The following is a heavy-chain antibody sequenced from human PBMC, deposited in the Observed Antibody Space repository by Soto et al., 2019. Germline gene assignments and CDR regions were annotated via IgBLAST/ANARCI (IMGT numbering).Heavy chain of an antibody. D-gene: IGHD6-19*01. CDR2: ISSDGTNK. J-gene: IGHJ4*02. Sequence: QVQLVESGGGVVQPGRSLRLSCVASGFSISTYAMHWVRQAPGKGLEWVAVISSDGTNKYYADSVKGRFTIARDNSKNTVYLYINSLGAEATALFFCAKEKGCSGWYFDHWGQGTLVTVSS. V-gene: IGHV3-30*18. CDR3: AKEKGCSGWYFDH. CDR1: GFSISTYA.